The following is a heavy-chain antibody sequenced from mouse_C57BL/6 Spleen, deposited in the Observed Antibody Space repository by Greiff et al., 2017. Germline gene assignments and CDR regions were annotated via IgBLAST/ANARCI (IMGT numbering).Heavy chain of an antibody. Sequence: VQLQQSGPELVKPGASVKLSCKASGYTFTRYDINWVKQRPGQGLAWIGWIYPRDGSTKYNEKFKGKATLTVATSSSTAYMELHILTSEDSAVYFCARRDIGYAMDYWGQGTSVTVSS. CDR3: ARRDIGYAMDY. V-gene: IGHV1-85*01. CDR1: GYTFTRYD. CDR2: IYPRDGST. J-gene: IGHJ4*01.